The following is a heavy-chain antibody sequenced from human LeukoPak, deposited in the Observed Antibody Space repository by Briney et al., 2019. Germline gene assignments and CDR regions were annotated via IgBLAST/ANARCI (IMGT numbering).Heavy chain of an antibody. CDR2: ISSSSSYI. V-gene: IGHV3-21*01. D-gene: IGHD4-23*01. CDR1: GFTFSSYS. CDR3: ASLTVVTPYNWFDP. Sequence: PGGSLRLSCAASGFTFSSYSMNWVRQAPGKGLEWVSSISSSSSYIYYADSVKGRFTISRDNAKNSLYLQMNSLRAEDTAVYYCASLTVVTPYNWFDPWGQGTLVTVSS. J-gene: IGHJ5*02.